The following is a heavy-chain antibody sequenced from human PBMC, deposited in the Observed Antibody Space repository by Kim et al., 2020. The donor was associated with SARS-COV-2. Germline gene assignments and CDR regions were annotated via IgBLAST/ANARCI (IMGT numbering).Heavy chain of an antibody. D-gene: IGHD3-22*01. V-gene: IGHV3-30*02. J-gene: IGHJ4*02. Sequence: ADSVKGRFTISRDNSKNTLYLQMNSLRAEDTAVYYCAKVRASWLRGDFDYWGQGTLVTVSS. CDR3: AKVRASWLRGDFDY.